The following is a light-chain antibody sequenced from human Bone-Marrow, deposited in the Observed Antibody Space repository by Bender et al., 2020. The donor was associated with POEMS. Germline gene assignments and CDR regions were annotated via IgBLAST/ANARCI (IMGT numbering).Light chain of an antibody. V-gene: IGLV3-21*02. J-gene: IGLJ3*02. CDR3: QVWDSSSDHDV. Sequence: ARITCGGNKIGSKSVHWYQRKPGQAPVLVVYDNSDRPSGIPERFSGSNSGNTATLTISWVEAGDEADYYCQVWDSSSDHDVFGGGTKLTVL. CDR1: KIGSKS. CDR2: DNS.